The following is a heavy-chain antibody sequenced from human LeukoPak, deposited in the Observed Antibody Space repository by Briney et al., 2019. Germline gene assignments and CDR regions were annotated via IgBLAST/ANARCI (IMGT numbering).Heavy chain of an antibody. V-gene: IGHV3-30*18. J-gene: IGHJ4*02. D-gene: IGHD5-12*01. CDR1: GFTFSSYG. CDR2: ISYDGSNK. Sequence: PGRSLRLSCAASGFTFSSYGMHWVRRAPGKGLEWVAVISYDGSNKYYADSVKGRFTISRDNSKNTLYLQMNSLRAEDTAVYYGAKAHGGSGYDSYFDYWGQGTLVTVSS. CDR3: AKAHGGSGYDSYFDY.